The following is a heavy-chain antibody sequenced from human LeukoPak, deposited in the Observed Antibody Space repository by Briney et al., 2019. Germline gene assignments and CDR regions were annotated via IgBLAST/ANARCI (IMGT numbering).Heavy chain of an antibody. J-gene: IGHJ3*02. D-gene: IGHD6-6*01. CDR3: ARGPSIAARYDAFDI. V-gene: IGHV3-48*03. CDR1: EFTFTSYE. Sequence: GGSLRLSCAASEFTFTSYESNWVRQAPGKGLEWVSYISSSGNTISYADSVKGRFTISRDNAKNSLYLQVISLRAEDTAVYYCARGPSIAARYDAFDIWGQGTMVTVSS. CDR2: ISSSGNTI.